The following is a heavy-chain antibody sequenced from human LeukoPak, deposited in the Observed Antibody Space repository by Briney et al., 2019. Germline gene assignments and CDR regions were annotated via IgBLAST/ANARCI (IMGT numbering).Heavy chain of an antibody. CDR1: GFIFSSYA. J-gene: IGHJ4*02. V-gene: IGHV3-7*01. CDR2: IKQDGSEK. CDR3: ARIAVAGFDY. D-gene: IGHD6-19*01. Sequence: PGGSLRLSCAASGFIFSSYAFNWVRQAPGKGLEWVANIKQDGSEKYYVDSVKGRFTISRDNAKNSLYLQMNSLRAEDTAVYYCARIAVAGFDYWGQGTLVTVSS.